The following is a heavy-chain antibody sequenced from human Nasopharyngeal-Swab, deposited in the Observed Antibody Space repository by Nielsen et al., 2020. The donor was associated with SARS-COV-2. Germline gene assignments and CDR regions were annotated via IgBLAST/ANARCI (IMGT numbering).Heavy chain of an antibody. CDR2: ISYDGSNK. J-gene: IGHJ4*02. V-gene: IGHV3-30*04. Sequence: GGSLRLSCAASGFTFSSYAMHWVRQAPGKGLEWVAVISYDGSNKYYADSVQGRFTISRDNSKNTLYLQMNSLRAEDTAVYYCARDESPRLRWLDYWGQGTLVTVSS. CDR3: ARDESPRLRWLDY. CDR1: GFTFSSYA. D-gene: IGHD4-23*01.